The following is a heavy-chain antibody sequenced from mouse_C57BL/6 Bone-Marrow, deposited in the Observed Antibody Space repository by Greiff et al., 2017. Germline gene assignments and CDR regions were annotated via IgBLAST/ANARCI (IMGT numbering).Heavy chain of an antibody. D-gene: IGHD1-1*01. CDR1: GYTFTDYE. CDR2: IDPETGGT. V-gene: IGHV1-15*01. Sequence: QVQLQQSGAELVRPGASVTLSCKASGYTFTDYEMHWVKQRPVHGLEWIGAIDPETGGTAYNQKFKGKAILTADKSSSTAYMELRSLTSEDSAVYYCSGQGLYGSSGDYFDFGGRGTALTVTA. J-gene: IGHJ2*01. CDR3: SGQGLYGSSGDYFDF.